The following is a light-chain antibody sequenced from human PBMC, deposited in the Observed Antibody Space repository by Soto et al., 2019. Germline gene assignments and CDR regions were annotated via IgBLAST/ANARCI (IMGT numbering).Light chain of an antibody. CDR1: QSVSSN. CDR3: QQYNNWPRT. V-gene: IGKV3-15*01. CDR2: GAS. Sequence: EIVMTQSPATLSGSPGERATLSCRVSQSVSSNLAWYQQKPGQAPRLLIYGASTRATGIPARFSGSGSGTEFTLTISSLQSEDFAVYYCQQYNNWPRTFGQGTKLEIK. J-gene: IGKJ2*01.